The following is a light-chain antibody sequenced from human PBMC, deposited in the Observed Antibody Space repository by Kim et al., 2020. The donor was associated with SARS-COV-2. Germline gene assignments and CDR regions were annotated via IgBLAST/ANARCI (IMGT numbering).Light chain of an antibody. CDR3: TSYTTSASYV. J-gene: IGLJ1*01. CDR1: SSYIGHANY. CDR2: NVA. V-gene: IGLV2-14*04. Sequence: GQSITISCSGSSSYIGHANYVSWYQQYPGKAPKLMIYNVAQRPSGISNRFSGSKSGDTASLTISGLQAEDEADYYCTSYTTSASYVFGTGTKVTVL.